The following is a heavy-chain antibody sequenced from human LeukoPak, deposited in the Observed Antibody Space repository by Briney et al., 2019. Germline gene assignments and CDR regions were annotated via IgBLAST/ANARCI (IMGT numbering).Heavy chain of an antibody. CDR1: GFTFSGST. J-gene: IGHJ4*02. CDR3: SRHEALPGDY. V-gene: IGHV3-73*01. CDR2: IRTKANNYAT. Sequence: GGSLRLSCAASGFTFSGSTVHWVRQASGKGLDWVGHIRTKANNYATAYAASVKGRFTISTDDSKNTEYLQMNSLKIEDTAVYYCSRHEALPGDYWGQGTLVTVSS. D-gene: IGHD2-21*02.